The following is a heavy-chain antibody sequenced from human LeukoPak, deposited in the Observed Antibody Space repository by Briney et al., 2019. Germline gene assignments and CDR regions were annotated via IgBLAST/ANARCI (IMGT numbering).Heavy chain of an antibody. CDR3: ATRRGSVSPDDH. J-gene: IGHJ4*02. V-gene: IGHV3-23*01. CDR2: ISGSGGST. CDR1: GFTFSSYV. D-gene: IGHD3-10*01. Sequence: GGSLRLSCAASGFTFSSYVMTWVRQAPGEGLEWVSAISGSGGSTYYADSVKGRFTISRDNSKNTLYLQMNSLTVDDTAIYYCATRRGSVSPDDHWGRGTLVTVSS.